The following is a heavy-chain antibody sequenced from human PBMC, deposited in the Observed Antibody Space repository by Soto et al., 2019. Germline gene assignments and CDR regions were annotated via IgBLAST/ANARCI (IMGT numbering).Heavy chain of an antibody. CDR3: AKTMGDCSGGSCYGAYSMDV. CDR2: VSASGGST. D-gene: IGHD2-15*01. Sequence: EVQLLESGGGLVQPGGSLRLSCAASGFSFNTYAMSWVRQARGKGPEWVSTVSASGGSTYSADSVKGRFTISRDNSKNAXHXXMSRLRAEDTTVYYCAKTMGDCSGGSCYGAYSMDVWGQGITVTVFS. CDR1: GFSFNTYA. V-gene: IGHV3-23*01. J-gene: IGHJ6*02.